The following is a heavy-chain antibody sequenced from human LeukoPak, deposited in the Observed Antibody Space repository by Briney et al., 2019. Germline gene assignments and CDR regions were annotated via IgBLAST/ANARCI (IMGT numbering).Heavy chain of an antibody. Sequence: GGSLRLSCAASGFTFSSYAMHWVRQAPGKGLEWVAVISYDGSNKYYADSVKGRFTISRDNSKNTLYLQMNSLRAEDTAVYYCAKDQLRFFDYWGQGTLVTVSS. CDR2: ISYDGSNK. V-gene: IGHV3-30-3*01. CDR1: GFTFSSYA. D-gene: IGHD4-17*01. CDR3: AKDQLRFFDY. J-gene: IGHJ4*02.